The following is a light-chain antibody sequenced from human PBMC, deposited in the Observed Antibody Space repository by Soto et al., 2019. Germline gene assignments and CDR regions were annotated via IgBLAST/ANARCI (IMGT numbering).Light chain of an antibody. CDR1: SSDVGASNY. CDR3: SSFRSSSTSYV. J-gene: IGLJ1*01. V-gene: IGLV2-14*03. Sequence: QSALTQPASVSGSPGQSITISCTGTSSDVGASNYVSWYQQHPGKAPKLVIFDVSNRPSGVSNRFSGSKSANTASLTISGLQAEDEADYYCSSFRSSSTSYVFGTGTKVTVL. CDR2: DVS.